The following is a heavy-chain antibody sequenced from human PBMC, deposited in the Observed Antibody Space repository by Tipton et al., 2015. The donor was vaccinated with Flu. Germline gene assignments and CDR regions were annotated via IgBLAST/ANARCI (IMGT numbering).Heavy chain of an antibody. CDR1: GASISSESYY. CDR2: IYHSVST. CDR3: ARVGAVTMVRGLAFDAFDI. Sequence: LRLSCTVSGASISSESYYWGWIRQPPGKGLEWIGNIYHSVSTKYNPSLKSRVTISLDKSKNQFSLNLSSVTAAYTAVYYCARVGAVTMVRGLAFDAFDIGGLGTMVAVSS. V-gene: IGHV4-39*07. D-gene: IGHD3-10*01. J-gene: IGHJ3*02.